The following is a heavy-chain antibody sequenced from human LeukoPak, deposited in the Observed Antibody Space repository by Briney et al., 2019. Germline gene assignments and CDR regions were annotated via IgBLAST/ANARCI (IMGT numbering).Heavy chain of an antibody. CDR3: ARGVLVWFGESYYMDV. D-gene: IGHD3-10*01. V-gene: IGHV4-34*01. CDR2: INHSGST. CDR1: GGSFNGYY. J-gene: IGHJ6*03. Sequence: PSETLSLTCAVYGGSFNGYYWSWIRQPPGKGLEWIGEINHSGSTNYNPSLKSRVTISVDTSKNHFSLNLSSVTAADTAVYFCARGVLVWFGESYYMDVWGKGTTVTVSS.